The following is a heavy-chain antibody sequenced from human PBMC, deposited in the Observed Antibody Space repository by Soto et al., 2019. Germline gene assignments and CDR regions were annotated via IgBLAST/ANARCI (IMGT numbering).Heavy chain of an antibody. V-gene: IGHV3-30-3*01. CDR1: GFTFRSYA. Sequence: QVQLVESGGGVVQPGRSLRLSCAASGFTFRSYAMHWVRKAPGKGLEWVAVISYDGSNKYYADSVKGRFTISRDNSKNTLYLQMNSLRAEDTAVYYCARPLWRDDYNWGYFDLWGRGTLVTVSS. J-gene: IGHJ2*01. CDR3: ARPLWRDDYNWGYFDL. D-gene: IGHD4-4*01. CDR2: ISYDGSNK.